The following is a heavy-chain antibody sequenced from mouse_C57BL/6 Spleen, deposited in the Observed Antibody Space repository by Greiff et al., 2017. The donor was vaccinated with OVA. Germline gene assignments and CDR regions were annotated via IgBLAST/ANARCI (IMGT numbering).Heavy chain of an antibody. J-gene: IGHJ4*01. CDR3: ARAGRAMDY. V-gene: IGHV1-55*01. CDR2: IYPGSGST. CDR1: GYTFTSYW. Sequence: QVHVKQSGAELVKPGASVKMSCKASGYTFTSYWITWVKQRPGQGLEWIGDIYPGSGSTNYNEKFKSKATLTVDTSSSTAYMQLSSLTSEDSAVYYCARAGRAMDYWGQGTSVTVSS. D-gene: IGHD1-1*01.